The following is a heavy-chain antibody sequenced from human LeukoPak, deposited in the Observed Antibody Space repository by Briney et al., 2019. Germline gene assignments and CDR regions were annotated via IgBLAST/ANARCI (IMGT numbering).Heavy chain of an antibody. CDR1: GGSISSSSYY. Sequence: PSETLSLTCTVSGGSISSSSYYWGWIRQPPGKGLEWIGSIYYSGSTYYNPSLKSRVTISVDTSKNQFSLKLSSVTAADTAVYYCARAGSGEIGDYWGQGTLVTVSS. CDR3: ARAGSGEIGDY. J-gene: IGHJ4*02. CDR2: IYYSGST. D-gene: IGHD4-17*01. V-gene: IGHV4-39*01.